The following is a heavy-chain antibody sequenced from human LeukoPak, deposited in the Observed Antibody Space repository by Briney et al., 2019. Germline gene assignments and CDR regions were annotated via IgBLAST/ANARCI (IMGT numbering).Heavy chain of an antibody. D-gene: IGHD3-9*01. V-gene: IGHV4-34*01. CDR2: IYHSGST. CDR3: ARKGVSFDPIAFDI. Sequence: SETLSLTCAVYGGSFSGYYWSWIRQPPGKGLEWIGEIYHSGSTNYNPSLKSRVTISVDKSKNQFSLKLSSVTAADTAVYYCARKGVSFDPIAFDIWGQGTMVTVSS. CDR1: GGSFSGYY. J-gene: IGHJ3*02.